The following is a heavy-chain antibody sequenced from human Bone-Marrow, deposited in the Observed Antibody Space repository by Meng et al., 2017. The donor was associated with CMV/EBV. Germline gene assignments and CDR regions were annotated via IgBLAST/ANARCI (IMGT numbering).Heavy chain of an antibody. D-gene: IGHD1-26*01. CDR3: ARIVGATTRWYYYYGMDV. CDR1: GGSISSYY. Sequence: SETLSLTCTVSGGSISSYYWSWIRQPPGKGLEWIGYIYYSGSTNYNPSLKSRVTISVDTSKNQFSLKLSSVTAADTAVYYCARIVGATTRWYYYYGMDVWGQGTTVTGSS. J-gene: IGHJ6*01. CDR2: IYYSGST. V-gene: IGHV4-59*01.